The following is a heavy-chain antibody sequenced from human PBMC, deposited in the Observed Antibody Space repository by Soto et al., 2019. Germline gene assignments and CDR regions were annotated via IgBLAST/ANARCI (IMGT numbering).Heavy chain of an antibody. Sequence: QVQLVQSGAEVKKPGASVKVSCKASGYTFTSYGISWVRQAPGQGLERKGWISAYNGNTNYAQKCQGRVTMTTDTPTSTAYMELRRLRSNGPAVYYCERGGNFCTNGVSSVYGIDVWGHGNRVTAPS. CDR3: ERGGNFCTNGVSSVYGIDV. J-gene: IGHJ6*02. V-gene: IGHV1-18*01. CDR1: GYTFTSYG. CDR2: ISAYNGNT. D-gene: IGHD2-8*01.